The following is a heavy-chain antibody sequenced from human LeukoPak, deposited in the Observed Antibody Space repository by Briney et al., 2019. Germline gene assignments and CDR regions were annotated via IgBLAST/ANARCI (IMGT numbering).Heavy chain of an antibody. CDR1: GYTFTGYY. J-gene: IGHJ6*02. Sequence: ASVKVSCKASGYTFTGYYMHWVRQAPGQGLEWMGWINPNSGNTGYAQKFQGRVTMTRNTSISTAYMELSSLRSEDTAVYYCARDSSGWYEYLFFAFDRWYYGMDVWGQGTTVTVSS. D-gene: IGHD6-19*01. V-gene: IGHV1-8*02. CDR3: ARDSSGWYEYLFFAFDRWYYGMDV. CDR2: INPNSGNT.